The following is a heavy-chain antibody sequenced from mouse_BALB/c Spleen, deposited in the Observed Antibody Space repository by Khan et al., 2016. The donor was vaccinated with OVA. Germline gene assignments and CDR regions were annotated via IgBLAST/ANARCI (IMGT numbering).Heavy chain of an antibody. J-gene: IGHJ1*01. V-gene: IGHV2-6-1*01. CDR3: ARQVYPGYFDV. CDR2: IWSDGRT. Sequence: QVQLKQSGPGPVAPSQSLSITCTISGFSLTSYGVHWVRQPAGKGLEWLVVIWSDGRTTYNSALKSRLSISKDNSKSQVFLKVNSLQTDDTAIYYCARQVYPGYFDVWGAGNTVTVSS. D-gene: IGHD2-1*01. CDR1: GFSLTSYG.